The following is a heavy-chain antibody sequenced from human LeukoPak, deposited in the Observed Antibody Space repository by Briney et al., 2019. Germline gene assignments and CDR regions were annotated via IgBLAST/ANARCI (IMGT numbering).Heavy chain of an antibody. D-gene: IGHD2-2*01. V-gene: IGHV4-30-4*08. CDR1: GGSVSSGSYY. J-gene: IGHJ6*02. CDR3: ARALGYCGSTKCNYGLDV. CDR2: IYYSGST. Sequence: PSETLSLTCTVSGGSVSSGSYYWSWIRQPPGKGLEWIGYIYYSGSTYYNPSLKSRVTISVDTSKNEFSLKLSSVTAADTAVYYCARALGYCGSTKCNYGLDVWGQGTTVTVSS.